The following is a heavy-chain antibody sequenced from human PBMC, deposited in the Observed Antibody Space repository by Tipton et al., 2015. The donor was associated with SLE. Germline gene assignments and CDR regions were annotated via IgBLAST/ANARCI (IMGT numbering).Heavy chain of an antibody. CDR2: IYHSGST. CDR1: GYSISSGYY. Sequence: TLSLTCAVSGYSISSGYYWGWIRQPPGKGLEWIGSIYHSGSTYYNPSLKSRVTISVDTSKNQFSLKLSSVTAADTAVYYCATREGGFYYFDYWGQGTLVTVSS. CDR3: ATREGGFYYFDY. V-gene: IGHV4-38-2*01. D-gene: IGHD5-24*01. J-gene: IGHJ4*02.